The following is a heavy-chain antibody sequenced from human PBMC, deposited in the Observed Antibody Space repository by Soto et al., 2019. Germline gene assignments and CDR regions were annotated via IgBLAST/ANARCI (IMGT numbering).Heavy chain of an antibody. D-gene: IGHD6-19*01. V-gene: IGHV3-23*01. CDR2: ISGSGGST. Sequence: PGGSLGLCSAASGVTFCSSVMNWFRQAPGKGLEWVSVISGSGGSTYYADSVKGRFTISRDNSKNTLYLQMNSLRAEDTAVYYCARRSSGWYFDYWGQGTLVTVSS. CDR1: GVTFCSSV. J-gene: IGHJ4*02. CDR3: ARRSSGWYFDY.